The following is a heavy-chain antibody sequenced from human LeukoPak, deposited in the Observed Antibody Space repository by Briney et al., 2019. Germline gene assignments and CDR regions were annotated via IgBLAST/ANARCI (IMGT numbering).Heavy chain of an antibody. CDR2: IYTSGST. J-gene: IGHJ6*03. CDR1: GGSISSYY. Sequence: PSETLSLTCTVSGGSISSYYWSWIRQPPGKGLEWIGYIYTSGSTNYNPSLKSRVTISVDTSKNQFSPKLSSVTAADTAVYYCARHPPTMALLDYYYYMDVWGKGTTVTVSS. D-gene: IGHD3-10*01. CDR3: ARHPPTMALLDYYYYMDV. V-gene: IGHV4-4*09.